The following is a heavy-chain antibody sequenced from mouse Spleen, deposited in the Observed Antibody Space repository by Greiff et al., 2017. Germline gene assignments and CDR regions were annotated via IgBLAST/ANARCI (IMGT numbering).Heavy chain of an antibody. CDR3: AREEDYDGWFAY. D-gene: IGHD2-4*01. CDR1: GYSITSGYD. CDR2: ISYSGST. J-gene: IGHJ3*01. Sequence: EVKLLESGPGMVKPSQSLSLTCTVTGYSITSGYDWHWIRHFPGNKLEWMGYISYSGSTNYNPSLKSRISITHDTSKNHFFLKLNSVTTEDTATYYCAREEDYDGWFAYWGQGTLVTVSA. V-gene: IGHV3-1*01.